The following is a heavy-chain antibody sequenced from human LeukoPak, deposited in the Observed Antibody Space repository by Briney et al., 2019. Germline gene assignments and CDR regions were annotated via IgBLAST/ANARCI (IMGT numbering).Heavy chain of an antibody. CDR2: IKTDGSEK. Sequence: GGSLRLSCEASGFTFSNSWLTWVRQTPGKGLEWVANIKTDGSEKYYVDSVRGRFTISRDNAKNSLYLQMNSLGAEDTAVYYCATYSSRNDRDFQSWGQGTLVTVSS. V-gene: IGHV3-7*01. D-gene: IGHD2-2*01. J-gene: IGHJ1*01. CDR3: ATYSSRNDRDFQS. CDR1: GFTFSNSW.